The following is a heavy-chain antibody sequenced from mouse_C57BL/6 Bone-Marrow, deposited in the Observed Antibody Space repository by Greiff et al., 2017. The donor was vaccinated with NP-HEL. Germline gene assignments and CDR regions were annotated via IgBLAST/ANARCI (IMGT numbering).Heavy chain of an antibody. D-gene: IGHD2-4*01. V-gene: IGHV5-6*01. CDR1: GFTFSSYG. CDR3: ARHGGVYDYAFAY. Sequence: EVKLMESGGDLVKPGGSLKLSCAASGFTFSSYGMSWVRQTPDKRLEWVATISSGGSYTYYPDSVKGRFTISRDNAKNTLYLQMSSLKSEDTAMYYCARHGGVYDYAFAYWGQGTLVTVSA. J-gene: IGHJ3*01. CDR2: ISSGGSYT.